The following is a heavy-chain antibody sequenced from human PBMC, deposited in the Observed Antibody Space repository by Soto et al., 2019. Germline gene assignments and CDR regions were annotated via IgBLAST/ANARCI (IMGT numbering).Heavy chain of an antibody. D-gene: IGHD3-22*01. CDR3: ARESDYDSRSLFDP. J-gene: IGHJ5*02. Sequence: SETLSLTCTVSGGSISSGGYYWSWIRQHPGKGLEWIGYIYYSGSTYYNPSLKSRVTISVDTSKNQFSLKLSSLRSEDTAVYYCARESDYDSRSLFDPLGQGNLVTGSS. CDR2: IYYSGST. V-gene: IGHV4-31*03. CDR1: GGSISSGGYY.